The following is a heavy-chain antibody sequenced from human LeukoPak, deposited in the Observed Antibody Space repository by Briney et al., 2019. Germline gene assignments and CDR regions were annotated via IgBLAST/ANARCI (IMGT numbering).Heavy chain of an antibody. D-gene: IGHD3-10*01. Sequence: PSETLSLTCTVSGGSVSSSSYYWSWIRQPPGKGLEWIGYIYYSGSTNYNPSLKSRVTISVDTSKNQFSLKLSSVTAADTAVYYCARYYSRSGSHDYWGQGTLVTVSS. CDR3: ARYYSRSGSHDY. V-gene: IGHV4-61*01. CDR2: IYYSGST. CDR1: GGSVSSSSYY. J-gene: IGHJ4*02.